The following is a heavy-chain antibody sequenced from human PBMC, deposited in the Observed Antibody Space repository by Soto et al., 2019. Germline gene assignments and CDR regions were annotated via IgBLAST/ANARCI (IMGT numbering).Heavy chain of an antibody. V-gene: IGHV3-72*01. D-gene: IGHD6-19*01. CDR1: GFSFSDHY. Sequence: EVQLVESGGGLVQPGGSLRLSCAASGFSFSDHYVDWVRQAPGKGLEWVGRTRNKANSYTTEYAASVKGRFTISRDDAKNSLYLQMNCLKTEETAVYYCLRASYSSGWYSDYWGQGTLVTVSS. CDR3: LRASYSSGWYSDY. CDR2: TRNKANSYTT. J-gene: IGHJ4*02.